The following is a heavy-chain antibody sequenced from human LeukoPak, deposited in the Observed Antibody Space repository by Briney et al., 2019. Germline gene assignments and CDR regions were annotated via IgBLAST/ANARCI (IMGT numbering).Heavy chain of an antibody. J-gene: IGHJ4*02. CDR2: ISGSGDTI. CDR1: GFTFSAYE. D-gene: IGHD3-16*01. CDR3: VSAYGGLLDY. Sequence: GGSLRLSCAASGFTFSAYEMNWVRQAPGKGLEWLSYISGSGDTIYYAESVKGRFTISRGNAKNSLYLQMSSLRAEDTAVYYCVSAYGGLLDYWGQGTLVTVSS. V-gene: IGHV3-48*03.